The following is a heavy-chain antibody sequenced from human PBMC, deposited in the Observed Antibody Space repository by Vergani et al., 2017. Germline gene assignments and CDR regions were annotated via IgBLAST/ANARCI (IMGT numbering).Heavy chain of an antibody. D-gene: IGHD2-2*01. V-gene: IGHV1-69*08. J-gene: IGHJ6*02. CDR3: AKDHVVVVPAAIGYYYYGMDV. Sequence: QVQLVQSGAEVKKPGSSVKVSCKASGATFRSNTISWVRQVPGQGLEWMGRIIPVLGKTKYAQDFQGRLTITADTSTSTAYMELTSLRSQDTAVYYCAKDHVVVVPAAIGYYYYGMDVWGQGTTVTVSS. CDR2: IIPVLGKT. CDR1: GATFRSNT.